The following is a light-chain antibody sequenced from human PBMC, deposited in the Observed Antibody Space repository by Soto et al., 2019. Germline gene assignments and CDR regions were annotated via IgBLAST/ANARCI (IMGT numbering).Light chain of an antibody. CDR2: DAS. CDR3: QQRSNWGLT. J-gene: IGKJ4*01. Sequence: EVVLTQSPATLSSSPGESVTLSCRASQNIDTYLAWYQQRPGQAPRLLIYDASYRATGIPARFSGSGSGTDFTLTISSLEPEDFAVYYCQQRSNWGLTFGGGTKVDIK. V-gene: IGKV3-11*01. CDR1: QNIDTY.